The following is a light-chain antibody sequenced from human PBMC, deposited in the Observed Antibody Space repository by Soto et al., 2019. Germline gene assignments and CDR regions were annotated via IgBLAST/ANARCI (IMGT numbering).Light chain of an antibody. CDR2: SNN. V-gene: IGLV1-44*01. J-gene: IGLJ2*01. CDR1: RSNIGSNS. Sequence: QSVLTQSSSASGTPGQKVTISCSGSRSNIGSNSVNWYQHLPGTAPKLLIYSNNQRPSGVPDRFSGSKSGTSASLASSGLQSGDEAHYYCASWDDSLDGVVFGGGTKLTVL. CDR3: ASWDDSLDGVV.